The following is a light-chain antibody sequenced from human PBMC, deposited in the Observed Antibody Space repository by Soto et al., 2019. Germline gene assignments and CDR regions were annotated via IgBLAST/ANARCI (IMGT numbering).Light chain of an antibody. V-gene: IGKV1-5*01. J-gene: IGKJ1*01. Sequence: DIQMTQSPSTLSASVGDRVTITCRASQSVSNWLAWYHQKPGKAPKLLIYDASILEGGVPSRFSGSGSGTEFTLTISSLQPDDFATYYCQQYNSYWTFGQGTKVEI. CDR3: QQYNSYWT. CDR1: QSVSNW. CDR2: DAS.